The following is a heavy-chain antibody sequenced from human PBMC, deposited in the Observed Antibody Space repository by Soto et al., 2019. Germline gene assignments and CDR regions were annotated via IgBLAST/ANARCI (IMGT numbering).Heavy chain of an antibody. D-gene: IGHD3-10*01. CDR2: ITSSSGHI. V-gene: IGHV3-21*02. CDR1: GFTLTTYT. CDR3: VRERGLSSFYGMDV. Sequence: EVQLVEPGGGLVKPGGSLRLSCEASGFTLTTYTMNWVRQASGKGLEWVSSITSSSGHIYYADSVKGRFTISRDNARNSLYLQMNSLRAEDTAVYYCVRERGLSSFYGMDVWGQGTTVTVSS. J-gene: IGHJ6*02.